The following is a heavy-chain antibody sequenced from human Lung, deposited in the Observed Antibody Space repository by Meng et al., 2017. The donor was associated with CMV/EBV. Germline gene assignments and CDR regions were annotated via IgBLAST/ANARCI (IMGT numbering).Heavy chain of an antibody. CDR1: GGSMSSTNW. V-gene: IGHV4-4*02. Sequence: QVQREESGPGLVEPSGTLPLPGAVSGGSMSSTNWWSWVRQPPGKGLEWIGEIYHSGSTNYNPSLKSRVSISVDKSKNQFSLKLSSVTAADTAVYYCARADKVRFDYWGQGTLVTVSS. CDR2: IYHSGST. J-gene: IGHJ4*02. CDR3: ARADKVRFDY.